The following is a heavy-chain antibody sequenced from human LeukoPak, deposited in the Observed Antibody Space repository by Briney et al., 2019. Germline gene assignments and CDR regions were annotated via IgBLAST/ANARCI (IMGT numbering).Heavy chain of an antibody. D-gene: IGHD2-2*01. Sequence: SETLSLTCAVYGGSFSGYYWSWIRQPPGKGLGWIGEINHSGSTNYNPSLKSRVTISVDTSTTQFYLKLSSVTAADTAVYYCARGADPYCSSTSCQYYFDYWGQGTLVTVSS. J-gene: IGHJ4*02. CDR2: INHSGST. V-gene: IGHV4-34*01. CDR1: GGSFSGYY. CDR3: ARGADPYCSSTSCQYYFDY.